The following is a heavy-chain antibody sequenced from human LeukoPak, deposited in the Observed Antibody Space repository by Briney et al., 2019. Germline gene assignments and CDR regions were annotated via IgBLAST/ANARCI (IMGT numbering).Heavy chain of an antibody. Sequence: SETLSLTCTVSGGSISSYYWSWIRQPAGKGLEWIGRIYTSGSTNYNPSLKSRVTMSVDTSKNQFSLKLSSVTAADTAVYYCAGDPDPYYDFWSGSPYGMDVWGQGTTVTVSS. CDR1: GGSISSYY. V-gene: IGHV4-4*07. D-gene: IGHD3-3*01. J-gene: IGHJ6*02. CDR2: IYTSGST. CDR3: AGDPDPYYDFWSGSPYGMDV.